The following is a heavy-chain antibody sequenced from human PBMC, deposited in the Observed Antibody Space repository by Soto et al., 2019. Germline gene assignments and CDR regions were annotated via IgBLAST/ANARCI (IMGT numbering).Heavy chain of an antibody. D-gene: IGHD3-3*01. V-gene: IGHV1-18*01. Sequence: QVPLVQSGAEMKKPGASVTVSCKASGYTFISYGISWVRQAPGHGLEWMGWISPYNGNTNFAQKFQDRVTLTTDTSTNTVYMQLRSLTSDDTAVYYCARDLRLLIWGGSDYWGQGTLVTVSS. CDR2: ISPYNGNT. CDR3: ARDLRLLIWGGSDY. J-gene: IGHJ4*02. CDR1: GYTFISYG.